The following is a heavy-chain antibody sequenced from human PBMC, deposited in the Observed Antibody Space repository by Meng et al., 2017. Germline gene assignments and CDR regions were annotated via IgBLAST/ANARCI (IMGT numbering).Heavy chain of an antibody. Sequence: QVRLVQAGSELKKPGASVKVSCKASGYTFTSYAMDWVRQAPGQGLEWMGWINTNTGNPTYAQGFTGRFVFSLDTSVSTAYLQISSLKAEDTAVYYCARDAGITMVRGVIIGYWGQGTLVTVSS. V-gene: IGHV7-4-1*02. D-gene: IGHD3-10*01. CDR2: INTNTGNP. CDR3: ARDAGITMVRGVIIGY. J-gene: IGHJ4*02. CDR1: GYTFTSYA.